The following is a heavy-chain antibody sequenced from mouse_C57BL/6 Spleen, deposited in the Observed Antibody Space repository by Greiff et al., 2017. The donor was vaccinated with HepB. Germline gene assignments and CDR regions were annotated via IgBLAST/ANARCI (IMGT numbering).Heavy chain of an antibody. Sequence: QVQLQQPGAELVKPGASVKLSCKASGYTFTSYWMHWVKQRPGRGLEWIGRIDPNSGGTKYNEKFKSKATLTVDKPSSTAYLQLSSLTSEDSAVYYGGRSEENWDYFDYWGQGTTLTVSS. J-gene: IGHJ2*01. V-gene: IGHV1-72*01. CDR2: IDPNSGGT. CDR1: GYTFTSYW. D-gene: IGHD4-1*01. CDR3: GRSEENWDYFDY.